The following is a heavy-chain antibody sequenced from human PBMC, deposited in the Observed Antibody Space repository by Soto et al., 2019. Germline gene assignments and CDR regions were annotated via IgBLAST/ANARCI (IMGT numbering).Heavy chain of an antibody. V-gene: IGHV4-30-2*01. J-gene: IGHJ4*02. CDR1: GGSISSGGYS. Sequence: SETLSLTWAGSGGSISSGGYSWSWIRQPPGKGLEWIGYIYHSGSTYYNPSLKSRVTISVDRSKNQFSLKLSSVTAADTAVYYCARDLSNNYDSSGFPGYRGQRTPVPVSS. D-gene: IGHD3-22*01. CDR2: IYHSGST. CDR3: ARDLSNNYDSSGFPGY.